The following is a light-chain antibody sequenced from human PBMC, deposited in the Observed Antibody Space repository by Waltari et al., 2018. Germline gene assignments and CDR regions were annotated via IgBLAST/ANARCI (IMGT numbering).Light chain of an antibody. V-gene: IGKV3-20*01. J-gene: IGKJ3*01. CDR1: QTIYNKY. Sequence: EIVLTQSPGTLSLSPGERATLSCRASQTIYNKYLAWYQQKSGQAPRLPIYGASSRATGIPDRFSGSGSGTDFTLTISRLEPEDFAVYFCQQFGTSPPTGFGPGTRLDVK. CDR2: GAS. CDR3: QQFGTSPPTG.